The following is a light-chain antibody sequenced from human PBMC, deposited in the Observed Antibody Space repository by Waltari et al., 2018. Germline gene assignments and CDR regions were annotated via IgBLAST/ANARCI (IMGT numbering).Light chain of an antibody. J-gene: IGKJ3*01. CDR3: QHGYGTPFT. CDR2: KAS. Sequence: DIQMTQSPSSLSASVGDRVTITCRASENVNNYLNWYQQKPGKAPKLLIYKASTLQSGVPSRCSGSGSGTDYTFTISSLQSEDVATYYCQHGYGTPFTFGPGTKLDIK. CDR1: ENVNNY. V-gene: IGKV1-39*01.